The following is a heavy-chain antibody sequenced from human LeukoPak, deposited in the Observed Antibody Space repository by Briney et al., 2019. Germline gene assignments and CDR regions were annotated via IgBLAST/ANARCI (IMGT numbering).Heavy chain of an antibody. V-gene: IGHV1-69*04. CDR1: GGTFSSYA. J-gene: IGHJ5*02. Sequence: SVKVSCKASGGTFSSYAISWVRQAPGQGLEWMGRIIPILGIANYAQKFQGRVTTTADKSTSTAYMELSSLRSEDTAVYYCAREGGGDRSGWFDPWGQGTLVTVSS. CDR3: AREGGGDRSGWFDP. D-gene: IGHD2-21*02. CDR2: IIPILGIA.